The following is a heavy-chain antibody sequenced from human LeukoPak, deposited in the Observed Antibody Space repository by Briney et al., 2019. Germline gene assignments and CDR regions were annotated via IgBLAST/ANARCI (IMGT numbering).Heavy chain of an antibody. CDR2: IGTSSTTI. D-gene: IGHD6-6*01. J-gene: IGHJ2*01. CDR3: ARVAASDDWYFDL. Sequence: GGSLRLSCAASGFTFSSYTMNWVRQPPGKGLEWVSNIGTSSTTIYYADSVKGRFTISRDNAKNSLYLQMNSLRADDTAVYYCARVAASDDWYFDLWGRGTLVTVSS. V-gene: IGHV3-48*01. CDR1: GFTFSSYT.